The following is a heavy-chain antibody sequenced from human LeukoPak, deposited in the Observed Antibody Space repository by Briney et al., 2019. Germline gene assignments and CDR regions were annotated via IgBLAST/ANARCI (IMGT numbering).Heavy chain of an antibody. D-gene: IGHD7-27*01. CDR3: ARPRTWGSQRADAFDI. V-gene: IGHV1-2*02. J-gene: IGHJ3*02. CDR1: GYTFTGYY. Sequence: ASVRVSCKASGYTFTGYYMHWVRQAPGQGLEGMGWINPNSGDTSYAQEFQGRVTMTRDTSISTAYMEVSRLKSDDTAVYYCARPRTWGSQRADAFDIWGQGTMISVSS. CDR2: INPNSGDT.